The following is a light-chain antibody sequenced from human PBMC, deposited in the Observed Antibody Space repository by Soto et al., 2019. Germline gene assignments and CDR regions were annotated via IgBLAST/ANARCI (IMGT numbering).Light chain of an antibody. CDR3: QSYDSSLSSYV. CDR2: GNN. CDR1: SSNIGAGYD. Sequence: QSVLTQPPSVSGAPGQRVTISCTGSSSNIGAGYDVHWYQQLPGTAPKLPIYGNNNRPSGVPDRFSGSKSGTSASLAITGLQADDEADYCCQSYDSSLSSYVFGTGTKVTVL. J-gene: IGLJ1*01. V-gene: IGLV1-40*01.